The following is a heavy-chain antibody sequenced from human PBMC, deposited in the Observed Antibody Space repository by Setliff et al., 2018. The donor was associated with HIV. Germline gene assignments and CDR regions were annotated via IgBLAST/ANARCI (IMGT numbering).Heavy chain of an antibody. CDR2: IHTTGST. Sequence: SETLSLTCSVSGDSISSGSYYWSWIRLPAGKGLEWIGQIHTTGSTNYNPSLKSRVTISIDTSKNQFPLKLNSVTATDTAVYYCAKRTFGSGRFDPWGQGTLVTVSS. CDR1: GDSISSGSYY. D-gene: IGHD3-16*01. CDR3: AKRTFGSGRFDP. J-gene: IGHJ5*02. V-gene: IGHV4-61*09.